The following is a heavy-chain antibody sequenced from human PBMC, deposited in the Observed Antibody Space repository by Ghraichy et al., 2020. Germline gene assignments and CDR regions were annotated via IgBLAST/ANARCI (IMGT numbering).Heavy chain of an antibody. D-gene: IGHD3-3*01. CDR2: IKSQTDGGTT. CDR1: GISYSNAW. V-gene: IGHV3-15*01. Sequence: GGSLRLSCAASGISYSNAWMSWVRQAPGKGLEWVGRIKSQTDGGTTDYAAPIKGRFTISRDDSKNTLYLQMNSLKTEDKAVYYCATGRIITIFGVAGGGPGTLVTVSS. J-gene: IGHJ4*02. CDR3: ATGRIITIFGVAG.